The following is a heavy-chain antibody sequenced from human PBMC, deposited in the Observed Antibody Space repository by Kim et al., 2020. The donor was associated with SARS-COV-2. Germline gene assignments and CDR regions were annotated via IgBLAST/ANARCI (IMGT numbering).Heavy chain of an antibody. J-gene: IGHJ6*02. D-gene: IGHD6-6*01. CDR3: ARDHSSSSPDYYYYYGMDV. Sequence: GGSLRLSCAASGFTFSSYGMHWVRQAPGKGLEWVAVIWYDGSNKYYADSVKGRFTISRDNSKNTLYLQMNSLRAEDTAVYYCARDHSSSSPDYYYYYGMDVWGQGTTVTVSS. CDR2: IWYDGSNK. V-gene: IGHV3-33*01. CDR1: GFTFSSYG.